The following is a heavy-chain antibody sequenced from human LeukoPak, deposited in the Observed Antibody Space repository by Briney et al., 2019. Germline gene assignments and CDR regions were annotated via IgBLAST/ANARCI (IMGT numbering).Heavy chain of an antibody. CDR1: GGSFSGYY. V-gene: IGHV4-34*01. Sequence: TSETLSLTYAVYGGSFSGYYWSWIRQPPGKGLEWIGEINHSGSTNYNPSLKSRVTISVDTSKNQFSLKLSSVTAADTAVYYCARGRNDSYCSSTSCYDSSATFDYWGQGTLVTVSS. CDR2: INHSGST. CDR3: ARGRNDSYCSSTSCYDSSATFDY. D-gene: IGHD2-2*01. J-gene: IGHJ4*02.